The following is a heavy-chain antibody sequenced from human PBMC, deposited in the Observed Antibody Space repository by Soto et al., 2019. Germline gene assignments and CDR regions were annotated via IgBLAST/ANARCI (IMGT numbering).Heavy chain of an antibody. Sequence: ASVKVSCKASGYTFTSYGISWVRQAPGQGLEWMGWISAYNGNTNYAQKLQGRVTMTTDTSTSTAYMELRSLRSDDTAVYYCAGGKFPLFSGRGGMDVWGQGTTVTVSS. D-gene: IGHD3-10*01. CDR1: GYTFTSYG. CDR2: ISAYNGNT. J-gene: IGHJ6*02. V-gene: IGHV1-18*01. CDR3: AGGKFPLFSGRGGMDV.